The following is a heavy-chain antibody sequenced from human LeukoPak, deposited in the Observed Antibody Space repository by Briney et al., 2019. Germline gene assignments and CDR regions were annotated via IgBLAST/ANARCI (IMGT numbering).Heavy chain of an antibody. J-gene: IGHJ4*02. CDR3: ASASIAARGDY. CDR2: INPNSGGT. Sequence: ASVKVSCKTSGYTFIGYYIHWVRQAPGQGLEWMGWINPNSGGTNYAQKFQGRVTMTRDTSISTTYMELSRLTSDDTAVYYCASASIAARGDYWGQGTLVTVSS. D-gene: IGHD6-6*01. CDR1: GYTFIGYY. V-gene: IGHV1-2*02.